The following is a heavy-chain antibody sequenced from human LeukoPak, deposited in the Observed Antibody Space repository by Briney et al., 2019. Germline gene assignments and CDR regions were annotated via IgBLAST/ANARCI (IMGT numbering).Heavy chain of an antibody. CDR1: GFSVSSFG. J-gene: IGHJ4*02. CDR3: AQGFSSGWYPY. V-gene: IGHV3-23*01. Sequence: GGSLRLSCAVSGFSVSSFGMSWVRQAPGKGLEWISAISLNGETTWYTDSVKGRFTISRDNSKNTLYLQLTSLRAEDTAVYYCAQGFSSGWYPYWGQGSLVSVSS. D-gene: IGHD6-19*01. CDR2: ISLNGETT.